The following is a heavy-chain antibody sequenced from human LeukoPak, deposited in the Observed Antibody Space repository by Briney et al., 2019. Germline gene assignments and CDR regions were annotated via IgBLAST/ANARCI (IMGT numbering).Heavy chain of an antibody. Sequence: GGSLRLSCAASGFTFSGPYVTWIRQAPGKGLEWVSYISDSGNTMYYADSVKGRFTISRDNARNSLFLQMNSLRAEDTAVYYCARGTWGLDYWGQGTLVTVSS. J-gene: IGHJ4*02. D-gene: IGHD7-27*01. V-gene: IGHV3-11*01. CDR1: GFTFSGPY. CDR2: ISDSGNTM. CDR3: ARGTWGLDY.